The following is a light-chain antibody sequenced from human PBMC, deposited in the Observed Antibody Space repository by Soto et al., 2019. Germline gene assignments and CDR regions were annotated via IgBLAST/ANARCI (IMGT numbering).Light chain of an antibody. CDR3: QQYDNLLQGIT. J-gene: IGKJ5*01. CDR2: DAS. CDR1: QDISNY. Sequence: DIQMTQSPSSLSASVGDRVTITCQASQDISNYLNWYQQKPGKAPKLLIYDASNLETGVPSRFSGNGSGTDFTFTISSLQPEDIATYYCQQYDNLLQGITFGQGTRLEIK. V-gene: IGKV1-33*01.